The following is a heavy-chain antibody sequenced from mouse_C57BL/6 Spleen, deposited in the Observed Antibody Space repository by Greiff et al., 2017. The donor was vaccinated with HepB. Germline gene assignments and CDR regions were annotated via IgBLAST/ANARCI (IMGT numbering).Heavy chain of an antibody. D-gene: IGHD1-1*01. CDR2: INPNNGGT. V-gene: IGHV1-22*01. Sequence: VKLVESGPELVKPGASVKMSCKASGYTFTDYNMHWVKQSHGKSLEWIGYINPNNGGTSYNQKFKGKATLTVNKSSSTAYMELRSLTSEDSAVYYCARRGSSYVIFDYWGQGTTLTVSS. CDR3: ARRGSSYVIFDY. CDR1: GYTFTDYN. J-gene: IGHJ2*01.